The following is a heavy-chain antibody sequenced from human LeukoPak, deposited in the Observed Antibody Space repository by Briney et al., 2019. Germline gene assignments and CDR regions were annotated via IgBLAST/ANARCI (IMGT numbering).Heavy chain of an antibody. CDR1: GFTFSNYW. Sequence: PGGSLRLSCTASGFTFSNYWLSWVRQAPGKGLEWVANTKKDGSEMYYVDSVKGRFTISRDDAKNSLYLQMNSLRVEDTAVYYCARDCEAYRGHDPPDCWGQGTLVTVSS. CDR2: TKKDGSEM. D-gene: IGHD2-21*01. V-gene: IGHV3-7*01. CDR3: ARDCEAYRGHDPPDC. J-gene: IGHJ4*02.